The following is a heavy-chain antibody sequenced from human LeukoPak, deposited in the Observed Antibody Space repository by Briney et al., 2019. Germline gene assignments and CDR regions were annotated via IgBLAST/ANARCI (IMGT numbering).Heavy chain of an antibody. V-gene: IGHV1-24*01. Sequence: ASVKVSCKVSGYTLTELSMHWVRQAPGKGLEWMGAFDSEDGETIHAQKFQGRVTMTEDTSTDTAYMELSSLRSEDTAVYYCASLIPDEFVVVTAIQYYFDYWGQGTQVTVSS. J-gene: IGHJ4*02. CDR3: ASLIPDEFVVVTAIQYYFDY. CDR2: FDSEDGET. D-gene: IGHD2-21*02. CDR1: GYTLTELS.